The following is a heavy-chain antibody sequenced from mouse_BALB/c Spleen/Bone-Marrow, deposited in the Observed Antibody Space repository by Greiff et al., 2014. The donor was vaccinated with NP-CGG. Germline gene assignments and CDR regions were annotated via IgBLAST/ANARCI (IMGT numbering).Heavy chain of an antibody. Sequence: VQLQQSGAELVLPGASVKMSCTASGHTFPSPWLPFVHPLPVPCLEWLCPLDISDSYTTYNQKFKGKATLTVDESSSTAYMQLSRLTSEDSAVYYCERGGDNVDYWGQGTTLTVSS. V-gene: IGHV1-69*01. CDR3: ERGGDNVDY. CDR1: GHTFPSPW. CDR2: LDISDSYT. J-gene: IGHJ2*01. D-gene: IGHD3-3*01.